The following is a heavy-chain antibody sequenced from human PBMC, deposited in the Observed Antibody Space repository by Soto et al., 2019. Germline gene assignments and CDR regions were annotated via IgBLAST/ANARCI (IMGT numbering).Heavy chain of an antibody. V-gene: IGHV3-30*03. J-gene: IGHJ2*01. CDR2: ISYDGSNK. Sequence: GGSLRLSCAASGFTFSSYGMHWVRQAPGKGLEWVSVISYDGSNKYYADSVKGRFTISRDNAKNTLYLQMNSLRAEDTAVYYCARDTYWYFDLWGRGTLVTVSS. CDR3: ARDTYWYFDL. CDR1: GFTFSSYG.